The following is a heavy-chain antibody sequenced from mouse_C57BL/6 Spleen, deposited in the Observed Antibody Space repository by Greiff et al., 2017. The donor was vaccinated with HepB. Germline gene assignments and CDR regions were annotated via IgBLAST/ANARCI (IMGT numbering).Heavy chain of an antibody. D-gene: IGHD2-13*01. J-gene: IGHJ4*01. V-gene: IGHV1-76*01. CDR1: GYTFTDYY. Sequence: QVQLQQSGAELVRPGASVKLSCKASGYTFTDYYINWVKQRPGQGLEWIARIYPGSGNTYYNEKFKGKSTMTAETSSSTAYMQLSSLTSEDSAVYLCYRLPGDYYAMDYWGQGTSVTVSS. CDR2: IYPGSGNT. CDR3: YRLPGDYYAMDY.